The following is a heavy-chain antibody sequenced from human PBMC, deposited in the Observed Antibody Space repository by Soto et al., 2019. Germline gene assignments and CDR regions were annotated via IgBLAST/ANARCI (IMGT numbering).Heavy chain of an antibody. D-gene: IGHD5-12*01. CDR3: ARPVEMATISRSYLFY. CDR2: ITPLFGTA. V-gene: IGHV1-69*13. J-gene: IGHJ4*02. CDR1: GGTFSSYA. Sequence: AASVKVSCKASGGTFSSYAINWVRQAPGQGLEWMGGITPLFGTANYAQKFQGRVTITADESTSTAYLDLSSLRSEDTAVYYCARPVEMATISRSYLFYWGQGTLVIVSS.